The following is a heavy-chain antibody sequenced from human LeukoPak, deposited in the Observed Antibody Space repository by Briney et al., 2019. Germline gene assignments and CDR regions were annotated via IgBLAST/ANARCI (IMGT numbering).Heavy chain of an antibody. Sequence: SETLSLTCTVSDGSISSNSYYWGWIRQPPGKGLEWIGSISYSGRTYYNPSLESRVTISVDASKNQFSLELNSVTAADTAVYYCARDRRPNLAEGFQRPYFDYWGQGTLVTVSS. CDR2: ISYSGRT. CDR3: ARDRRPNLAEGFQRPYFDY. J-gene: IGHJ4*02. CDR1: DGSISSNSYY. V-gene: IGHV4-39*02. D-gene: IGHD3-3*02.